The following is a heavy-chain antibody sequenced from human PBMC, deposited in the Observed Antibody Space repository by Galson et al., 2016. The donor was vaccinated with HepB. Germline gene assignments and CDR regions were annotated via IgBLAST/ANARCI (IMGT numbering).Heavy chain of an antibody. CDR3: ARSFWGKYETGYYHYALDV. V-gene: IGHV1-69*13. CDR1: GGTFSRFA. D-gene: IGHD3-16*01. Sequence: SVKVSCKASGGTFSRFAISWVRQAPGQGLEWMGGMIPMLATAHYAQRFQGRVTVSADESTSTAYIELSSLRSDDTAVHYCARSFWGKYETGYYHYALDVWGQGTTVTVSS. CDR2: MIPMLATA. J-gene: IGHJ6*02.